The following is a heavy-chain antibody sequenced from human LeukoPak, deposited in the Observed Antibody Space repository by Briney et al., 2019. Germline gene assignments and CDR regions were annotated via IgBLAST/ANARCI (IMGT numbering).Heavy chain of an antibody. V-gene: IGHV4-34*09. CDR3: ASAAAISGFQH. Sequence: PSETLSLTCAVYGGSFSGYYWSWIRQPPGKGLEWIGEINHSGSTNYNPSLKSRVTISVDTSKNQFSLKLSSVTAADTAVYYCASAAAISGFQHWGQGTLVTVSS. CDR1: GGSFSGYY. J-gene: IGHJ1*01. CDR2: INHSGST. D-gene: IGHD3-10*01.